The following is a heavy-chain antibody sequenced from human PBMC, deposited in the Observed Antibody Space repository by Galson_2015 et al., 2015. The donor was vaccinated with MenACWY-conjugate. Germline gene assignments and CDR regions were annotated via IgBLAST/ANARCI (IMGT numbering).Heavy chain of an antibody. V-gene: IGHV3-23*01. J-gene: IGHJ6*02. CDR3: ARDLSSMGYYYYGLDV. CDR2: ISGGGGGT. Sequence: SLRLSCAASGFTFSSYALSWVRQAPGKGLKRVSTISGGGGGTFYADSVKGRFTISRDNSQNTLYLQMNSLRAEDTAVYYCARDLSSMGYYYYGLDVWGQGTTVTVSS. D-gene: IGHD6-13*01. CDR1: GFTFSSYA.